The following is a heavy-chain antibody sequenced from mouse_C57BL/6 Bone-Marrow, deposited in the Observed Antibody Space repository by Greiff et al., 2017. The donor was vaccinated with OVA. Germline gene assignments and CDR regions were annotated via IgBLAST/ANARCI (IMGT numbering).Heavy chain of an antibody. CDR2: IYPGDGDT. V-gene: IGHV1-82*01. Sequence: QVQLQQSGPELVKPGASVQISCKASGYAFSSSWMNWVKQRPGKGLEWIGRIYPGDGDTNYNGKFKGKATLTADKSSSTAYMQLSSLTSEDSAVYFCARTLLSYWGQGTTLTVSS. D-gene: IGHD6-1*01. J-gene: IGHJ2*01. CDR3: ARTLLSY. CDR1: GYAFSSSW.